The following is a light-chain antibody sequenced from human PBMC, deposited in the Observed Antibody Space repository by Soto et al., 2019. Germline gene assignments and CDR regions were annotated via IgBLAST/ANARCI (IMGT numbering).Light chain of an antibody. V-gene: IGKV3-11*01. Sequence: EIVLTQSPATLSVSPGERATLSCRASQSVSSYLAWYQQKPGQAPRLLIYDASNRATGIPARFSGSGSETDFTLTISSLEPEDFAVYYCQQRSDWPPITFGQGTKVDIK. CDR1: QSVSSY. J-gene: IGKJ1*01. CDR3: QQRSDWPPIT. CDR2: DAS.